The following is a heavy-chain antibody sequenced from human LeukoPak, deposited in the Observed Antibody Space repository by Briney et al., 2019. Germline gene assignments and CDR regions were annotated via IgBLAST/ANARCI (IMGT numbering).Heavy chain of an antibody. CDR3: ARGYYQTILTYYYYGMDV. V-gene: IGHV1-69*06. J-gene: IGHJ6*04. D-gene: IGHD3-3*01. CDR1: GGTFSSYA. Sequence: SVKVSRKASGGTFSSYAISWVRQAPGQGLEWMGGIIPIFGTANYAQKFQGRVTITADKSTSTAYMELSSLRSEDTAVYYCARGYYQTILTYYYYGMDVWGKGTTVTVSS. CDR2: IIPIFGTA.